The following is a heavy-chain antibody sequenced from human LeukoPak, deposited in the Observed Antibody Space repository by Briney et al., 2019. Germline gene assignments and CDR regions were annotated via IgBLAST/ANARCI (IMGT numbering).Heavy chain of an antibody. CDR3: AANSADYNTLGSSYKV. CDR2: IYYSGST. V-gene: IGHV4-59*08. CDR1: GGSISSYY. J-gene: IGHJ4*02. D-gene: IGHD3-10*01. Sequence: PSETLSLTCTVSGGSISSYYWSWIRQPPGKGLEWIGYIYYSGSTNYNPSLKSRVTISVDTSKNQFSLKLNSVTAADTAVFYCAANSADYNTLGSSYKVWGQGTLVTVS.